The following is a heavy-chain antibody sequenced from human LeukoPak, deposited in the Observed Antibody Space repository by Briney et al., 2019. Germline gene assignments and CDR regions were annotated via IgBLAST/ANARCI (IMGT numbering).Heavy chain of an antibody. Sequence: SETLSLTCTVSGVSISSYYWSWIRQPPGKGLEWIGYIFYSGNTIYNPSLRSRVTISADTPKNHFSLRLRSATAADTAVYYCARLAAISGSDYPDDWGQGTLVTVSS. J-gene: IGHJ4*02. CDR1: GVSISSYY. CDR2: IFYSGNT. CDR3: ARLAAISGSDYPDD. V-gene: IGHV4-59*08. D-gene: IGHD1-26*01.